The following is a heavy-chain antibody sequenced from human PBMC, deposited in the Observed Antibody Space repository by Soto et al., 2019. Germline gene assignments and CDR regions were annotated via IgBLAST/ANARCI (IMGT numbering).Heavy chain of an antibody. Sequence: LSLTCTVSGGSISSSSYYWGWIRQAPGKGLEWLATIYYTGYTYHNPSLKSHVTISVDTSKDQFSLELTSVTAADTALYYCARSAIATHWFFDLWGRGTLVTVSS. J-gene: IGHJ2*01. D-gene: IGHD5-18*01. CDR2: IYYTGYT. V-gene: IGHV4-39*01. CDR1: GGSISSSSYY. CDR3: ARSAIATHWFFDL.